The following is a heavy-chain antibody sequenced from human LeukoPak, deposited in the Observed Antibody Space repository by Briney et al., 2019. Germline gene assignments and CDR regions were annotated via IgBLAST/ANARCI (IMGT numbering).Heavy chain of an antibody. J-gene: IGHJ5*02. Sequence: SETLSLTCAVYGGSFSGYYWSWIRQPPGKGLEWIGEINHSGSTNYNPSLKSRVTISVDTSKNQFSLKLSSVTAADTAVYYCARGKREYYDSGRGGFDPWGQGTLVTVSS. CDR2: INHSGST. CDR3: ARGKREYYDSGRGGFDP. CDR1: GGSFSGYY. D-gene: IGHD3-22*01. V-gene: IGHV4-34*01.